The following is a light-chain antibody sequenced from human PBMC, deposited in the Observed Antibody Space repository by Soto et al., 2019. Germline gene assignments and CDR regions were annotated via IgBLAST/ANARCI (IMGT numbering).Light chain of an antibody. Sequence: EIVLTQSPGTLSLSPGERATLSCRASQSVSSSYLAWYQQKPGQAPRLLIYGASSRATGIPDRFSGSGSGPDFTLTISGLGPEDFAVYYCQQYGSSPITFGQGTRLEIK. CDR1: QSVSSSY. CDR2: GAS. V-gene: IGKV3-20*01. CDR3: QQYGSSPIT. J-gene: IGKJ5*01.